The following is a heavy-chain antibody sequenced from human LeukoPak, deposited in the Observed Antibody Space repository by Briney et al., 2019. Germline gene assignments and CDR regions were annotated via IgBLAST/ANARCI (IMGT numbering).Heavy chain of an antibody. CDR1: GGSISSSY. J-gene: IGHJ6*03. CDR2: IYTSGRT. D-gene: IGHD4/OR15-4a*01. CDR3: ARGVSPDHDYGFYYDYYMDV. Sequence: PSETLSLTCTVSGGSISSSYWSWIRQPAGKGLEWIGRIYTSGRTNFNPSLRSRVTMSVDTSKNQFSLKVNSVTAADTAVYYCARGVSPDHDYGFYYDYYMDVWGKGTTVTVSS. V-gene: IGHV4-4*07.